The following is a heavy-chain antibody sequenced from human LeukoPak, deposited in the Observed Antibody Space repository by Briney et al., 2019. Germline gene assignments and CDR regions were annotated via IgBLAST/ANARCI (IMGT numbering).Heavy chain of an antibody. CDR3: ARDSRAVAATRWFDP. CDR1: GFTVSSNY. J-gene: IGHJ5*02. D-gene: IGHD6-19*01. CDR2: IYSGGST. V-gene: IGHV3-66*01. Sequence: GGSLRLSCAASGFTVSSNYMIWVRQAPGKGLEWVSVIYSGGSTYYADSVKGRFTISRDNSKNTLYLQMNSLRAEDTAMYYCARDSRAVAATRWFDPWGQGTLVPVSS.